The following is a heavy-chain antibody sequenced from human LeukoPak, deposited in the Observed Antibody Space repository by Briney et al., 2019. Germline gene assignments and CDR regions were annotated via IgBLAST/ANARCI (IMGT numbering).Heavy chain of an antibody. D-gene: IGHD4-17*01. V-gene: IGHV4-59*01. J-gene: IGHJ4*02. CDR1: GGSITNYY. CDR2: IYYTGST. CDR3: ARAQKVYGDLTYYFDY. Sequence: PSGTLSLTCTVSGGSITNYYWTWIRQPPGKGLEWIGNIYYTGSTNYNPSLKSRVTISVDTPKNQFSLKLSSVTAADTAVYYCARAQKVYGDLTYYFDYWGQGTLVTVSS.